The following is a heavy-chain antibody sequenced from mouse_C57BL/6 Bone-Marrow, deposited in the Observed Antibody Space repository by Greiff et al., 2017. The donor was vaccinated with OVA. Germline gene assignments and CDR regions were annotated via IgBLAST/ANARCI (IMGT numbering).Heavy chain of an antibody. J-gene: IGHJ3*01. V-gene: IGHV1-52*01. CDR1: GYTFTSYW. D-gene: IGHD2-4*01. CDR3: ARHDYDDGFAY. Sequence: VQLQQSGAELVRPGSSVKLSCKASGYTFTSYWMHWVKQRPIQGLEWIGNIDPSDSETHYNQKFKDKATLTVDKSSSTAYMQLSSLTSEDSAVYYCARHDYDDGFAYWGQGTLVTVSA. CDR2: IDPSDSET.